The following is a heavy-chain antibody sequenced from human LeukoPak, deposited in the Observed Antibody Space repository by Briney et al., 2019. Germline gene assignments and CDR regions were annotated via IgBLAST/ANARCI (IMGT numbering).Heavy chain of an antibody. CDR1: GFTFSNYA. CDR2: IRGSGYER. J-gene: IGHJ1*01. V-gene: IGHV3-23*01. Sequence: PGGSLRLSCAGSGFTFSNYAMIWVRQAPGKGLEWVSAIRGSGYERFYADSVKGRFTVSRDNSKNTVYLQMNSLRAEDTAVYYCARDPNGDYIGAFDSGAFDFQRWGQGTQVTVSS. D-gene: IGHD4-17*01. CDR3: ARDPNGDYIGAFDSGAFDFQR.